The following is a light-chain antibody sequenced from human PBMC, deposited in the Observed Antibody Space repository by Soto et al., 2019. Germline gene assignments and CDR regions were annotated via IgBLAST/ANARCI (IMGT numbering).Light chain of an antibody. J-gene: IGKJ3*01. CDR3: QEYGSSPRFT. Sequence: EIVLTQSPGTLSLSPGERATLSCRASQSVSSSYLAWYQQKPGQAPKLLIYGASSSATGIPDRFSGSGSGTDFTHTISRLEPEDFAVHYCQEYGSSPRFTFGPGTKVDIK. CDR1: QSVSSSY. CDR2: GAS. V-gene: IGKV3-20*01.